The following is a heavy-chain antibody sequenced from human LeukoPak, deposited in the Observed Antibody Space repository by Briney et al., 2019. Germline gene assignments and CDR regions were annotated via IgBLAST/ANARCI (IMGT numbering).Heavy chain of an antibody. J-gene: IGHJ4*02. D-gene: IGHD3-10*01. Sequence: GGSLRLSCAASGFSFSSYSMNWARQAPGKGLEWVSSISSTGSYIYYADSVKGRFTISRDNAKNSLYLQMNSLRAKDTAVYYCAREEARGGPFDYWGQGTLVTVSS. CDR3: AREEARGGPFDY. CDR1: GFSFSSYS. V-gene: IGHV3-21*01. CDR2: ISSTGSYI.